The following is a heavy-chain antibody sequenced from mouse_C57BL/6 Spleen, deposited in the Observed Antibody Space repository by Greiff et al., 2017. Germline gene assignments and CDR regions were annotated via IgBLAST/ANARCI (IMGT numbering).Heavy chain of an antibody. Sequence: EVKLVESGGDLVKPGGSLKLSCAASGFTFSSYGMSWVRQTPDKRLEWVATISSGGSYTYYPDSVKGRFTISRDTAKNPLYLQMSSLKSEDTARYYCARQGGYYDFDYWGQGTTLTVSS. V-gene: IGHV5-6*01. CDR3: ARQGGYYDFDY. D-gene: IGHD2-3*01. J-gene: IGHJ2*01. CDR2: ISSGGSYT. CDR1: GFTFSSYG.